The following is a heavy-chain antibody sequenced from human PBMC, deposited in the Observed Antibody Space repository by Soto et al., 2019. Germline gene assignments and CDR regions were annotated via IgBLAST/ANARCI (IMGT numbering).Heavy chain of an antibody. CDR2: INSDGIST. D-gene: IGHD3-22*01. J-gene: IGHJ6*02. V-gene: IGHV3-74*01. CDR3: VRAIGHYGMDV. CDR1: GFIFSNCW. Sequence: GGSLRLSCVASGFIFSNCWMHWVRQAPGMGLVWVSHINSDGISTTYADSVKGRFTISRDNAKNTLYLQMTSLRAEDTAVYYCVRAIGHYGMDVWGRGTTVTVSS.